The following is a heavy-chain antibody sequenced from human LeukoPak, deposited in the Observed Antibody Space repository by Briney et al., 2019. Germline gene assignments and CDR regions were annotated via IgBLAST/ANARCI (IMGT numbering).Heavy chain of an antibody. D-gene: IGHD3-10*01. J-gene: IGHJ6*03. CDR3: ARVGRVRGVTEYLYYYYYVDV. CDR1: GGSLSGYY. V-gene: IGHV4-4*07. CDR2: ISATGST. Sequence: SETLSLTCTVSGGSLSGYYWSWVRQPAGKGLEWIGRISATGSTNYNPSLKSRVTMLLDTSKNQFSLKLTSVTAADTAVYYCARVGRVRGVTEYLYYYYYVDVWGKGTTVTISS.